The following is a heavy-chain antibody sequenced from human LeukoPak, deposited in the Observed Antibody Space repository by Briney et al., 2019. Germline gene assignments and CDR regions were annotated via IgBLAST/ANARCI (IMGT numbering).Heavy chain of an antibody. CDR2: IYYSGST. J-gene: IGHJ3*02. D-gene: IGHD4-17*01. V-gene: IGHV4-59*11. CDR1: GGSISSHY. CDR3: ARQPTTVTTNDAFDI. Sequence: SETLSLTCTVSGGSISSHYWNWIRQPPGKGLEWIGYIYYSGSTNYNPSLKSRVTISVDTSKNQFSLKLSSVTAADTAVYYCARQPTTVTTNDAFDIWGQGTMVTVSS.